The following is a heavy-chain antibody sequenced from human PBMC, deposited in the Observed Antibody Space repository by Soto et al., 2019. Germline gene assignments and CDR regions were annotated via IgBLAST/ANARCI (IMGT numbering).Heavy chain of an antibody. D-gene: IGHD3-22*01. Sequence: QLQLQESGPGLVKPSETLSLTCTVSGGSISSSSYYWGWIRQPPGKGLEWIGSIYYSGSTYYNPSYKVRVTISVATSKHQFSLQLGSVTAADTAVYYCAGHGIDYYDSSGYYYSPYYFDYWGQGTLVTVSS. CDR1: GGSISSSSYY. V-gene: IGHV4-39*01. CDR3: AGHGIDYYDSSGYYYSPYYFDY. J-gene: IGHJ4*02. CDR2: IYYSGST.